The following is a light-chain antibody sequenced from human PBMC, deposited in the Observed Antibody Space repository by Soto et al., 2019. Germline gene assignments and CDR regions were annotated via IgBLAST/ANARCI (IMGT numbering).Light chain of an antibody. CDR2: GAS. Sequence: EIVMPQSPATLSVSPGERATLSCRASQSVSSNLAWYQQKPGQATRLLIYGASTSATGIPARFSVSVSGTEFTLSMRSLLSEDVAYDDGQQYNNWTWTFRQGTKVVIK. CDR1: QSVSSN. J-gene: IGKJ1*01. V-gene: IGKV3-15*01. CDR3: QQYNNWTWT.